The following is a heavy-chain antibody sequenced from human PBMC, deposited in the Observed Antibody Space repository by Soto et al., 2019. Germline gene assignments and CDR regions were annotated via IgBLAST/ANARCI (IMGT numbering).Heavy chain of an antibody. CDR2: INHSGST. CDR3: ARGGYVWGSYRHEY. D-gene: IGHD3-16*02. V-gene: IGHV4-34*01. J-gene: IGHJ4*02. Sequence: PSETLCLTCTVEGGSFSGYYWSWIRQPPGKGLEWIGEINHSGSTNYNPSLKSRVTISVDTSKNQFSLKLSSVTAADTDVYYCARGGYVWGSYRHEYWGQGTLVTAPQ. CDR1: GGSFSGYY.